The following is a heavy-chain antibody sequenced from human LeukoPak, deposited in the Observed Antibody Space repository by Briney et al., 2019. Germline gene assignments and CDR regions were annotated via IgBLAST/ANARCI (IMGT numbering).Heavy chain of an antibody. CDR2: IGTAGDP. V-gene: IGHV3-13*05. J-gene: IGHJ4*02. D-gene: IGHD6-13*01. CDR3: ARGGYSSSWPIDY. CDR1: GYSFSSYD. Sequence: GESLRISCKGSGYSFSSYDMHWVRQATGKGLEWVSAIGTAGDPYYPGSVKGRFTISRENAKNSLYLQMNSLRAGDTAVYYCARGGYSSSWPIDYWGQGTLVTVSS.